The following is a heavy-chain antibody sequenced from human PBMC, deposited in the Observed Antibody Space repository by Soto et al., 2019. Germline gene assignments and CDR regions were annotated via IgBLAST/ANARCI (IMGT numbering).Heavy chain of an antibody. Sequence: PGGSLRLSCAASGFTFCSYGMHWVRQAPGKGLEWVAVICGSGSNKYYADSVKGRFTISRDNSKNTLYLQMNSLRAEDTAVYYCAKTDIVVVVAATNFDYWGQGTLVTVSS. J-gene: IGHJ4*02. CDR3: AKTDIVVVVAATNFDY. CDR2: ICGSGSNK. V-gene: IGHV3-33*06. D-gene: IGHD2-15*01. CDR1: GFTFCSYG.